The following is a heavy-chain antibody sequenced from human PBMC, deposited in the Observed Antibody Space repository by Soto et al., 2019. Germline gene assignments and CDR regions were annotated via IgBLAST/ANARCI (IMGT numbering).Heavy chain of an antibody. J-gene: IGHJ4*02. CDR3: AKDAGLLWFGELLDY. CDR2: ISGSGGST. CDR1: GFTFSSYA. Sequence: GGSLRLSCAASGFTFSSYAMSWVRQAPGKGLEWVSAISGSGGSTYYAGSVKGRFTISRDNSKNTLYLQMNSLRAEDTAVYYCAKDAGLLWFGELLDYWGQGTLVTVSS. D-gene: IGHD3-10*01. V-gene: IGHV3-23*01.